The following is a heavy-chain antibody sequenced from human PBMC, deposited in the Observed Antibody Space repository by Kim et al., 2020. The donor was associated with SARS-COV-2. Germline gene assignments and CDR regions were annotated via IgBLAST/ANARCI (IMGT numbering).Heavy chain of an antibody. CDR2: IKQDGSEK. Sequence: GGSLRLSCAASGFSFSTYWMTWVRQAPGKGLECVANIKQDGSEKNYVDSVKGRFTISRDNAKNSLYLQMNSLRAEDTAVYYCARGSPSDYWGQGTLVTVSS. CDR3: ARGSPSDY. CDR1: GFSFSTYW. V-gene: IGHV3-7*01. J-gene: IGHJ4*02.